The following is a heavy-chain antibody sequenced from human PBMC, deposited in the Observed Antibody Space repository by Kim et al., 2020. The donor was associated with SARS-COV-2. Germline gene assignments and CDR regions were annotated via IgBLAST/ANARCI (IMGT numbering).Heavy chain of an antibody. V-gene: IGHV1-58*02. CDR2: IVVGSGNT. J-gene: IGHJ4*02. CDR3: AAGFYDSSGYYYDYYFDY. Sequence: SVKVSCKASGFTFTSSAMQWVRQARGQRLEWIGWIVVGSGNTNYAQKFQERVTITRDMYTSTAYMELSSLRSEDTAVYYCAAGFYDSSGYYYDYYFDYWGQGTLVTVSS. D-gene: IGHD3-22*01. CDR1: GFTFTSSA.